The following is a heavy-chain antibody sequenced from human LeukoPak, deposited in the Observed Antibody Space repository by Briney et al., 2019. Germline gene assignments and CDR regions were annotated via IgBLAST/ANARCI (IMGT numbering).Heavy chain of an antibody. CDR2: ISGSGGST. CDR3: ATGFTAVSHDGY. CDR1: GFTFSSYS. V-gene: IGHV3-23*01. Sequence: GGSLRLSCAASGFTFSSYSMNWVRQAPGKGLEWVSAISGSGGSTYYADSVKGRFTISRDNSKNTLYLQMNSLKTEDTAVYYCATGFTAVSHDGYWGQGTVVTVSA. J-gene: IGHJ4*02.